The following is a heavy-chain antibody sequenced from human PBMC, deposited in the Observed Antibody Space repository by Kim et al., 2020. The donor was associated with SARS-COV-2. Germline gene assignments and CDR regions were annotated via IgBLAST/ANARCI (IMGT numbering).Heavy chain of an antibody. CDR2: IRNKPSSYTT. V-gene: IGHV3-72*01. CDR3: GDCGSSPEGD. Sequence: GGSLRLSCVASGHSFSDHWMDWVRQAPGKGLEWVGRIRNKPSSYTTEYAASVKGRFIISRDDSQNSLYLQMESLKIEDTAVYYCGDCGSSPEGDWGQGTLVIVSS. D-gene: IGHD2-21*01. J-gene: IGHJ4*02. CDR1: GHSFSDHW.